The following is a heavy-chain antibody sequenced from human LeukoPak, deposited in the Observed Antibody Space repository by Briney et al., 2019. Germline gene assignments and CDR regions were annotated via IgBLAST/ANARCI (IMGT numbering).Heavy chain of an antibody. J-gene: IGHJ3*02. CDR1: GYTFTSYD. CDR3: ARIPSFGRKGIIAAAGTRKAFDI. V-gene: IGHV1-8*01. D-gene: IGHD6-13*01. Sequence: ASVKVSCKASGYTFTSYDINWVRQAPGQGLEWMGWMNPNSGNTGYAQKFQGRVTMTRNTSISTAYMELSSLRSEDTAVYYCARIPSFGRKGIIAAAGTRKAFDIWGQGTMVTVSS. CDR2: MNPNSGNT.